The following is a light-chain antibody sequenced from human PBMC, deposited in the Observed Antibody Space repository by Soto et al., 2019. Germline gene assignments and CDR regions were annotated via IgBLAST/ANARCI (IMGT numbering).Light chain of an antibody. CDR2: LEGSGSY. Sequence: QPVLTQSSSASASLGSSVKLTCTLSSGYSSYIIAWHQQKPGKAPRYLMKLEGSGSYNKGSGVPDRFSGSSSGADRYLTISNLQFEDEADYYCETWDSNTRVFGGGTKLTVL. CDR1: SGYSSYI. CDR3: ETWDSNTRV. J-gene: IGLJ2*01. V-gene: IGLV4-60*02.